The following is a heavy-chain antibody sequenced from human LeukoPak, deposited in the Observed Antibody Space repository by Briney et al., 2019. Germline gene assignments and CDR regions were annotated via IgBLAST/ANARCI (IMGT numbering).Heavy chain of an antibody. V-gene: IGHV4-30-4*01. J-gene: IGHJ3*02. CDR2: IYYSGST. Sequence: SQTLSLTRTVSGGSISSGDYYWSWIRQPPGKGLEWIGYIYYSGSTYYNPSLKSRVTISVDTSKNQFSLKLSSVTAADTAVYYCARGRFGVVITDAFDIWGQGTMVTVSS. CDR3: ARGRFGVVITDAFDI. D-gene: IGHD3-3*01. CDR1: GGSISSGDYY.